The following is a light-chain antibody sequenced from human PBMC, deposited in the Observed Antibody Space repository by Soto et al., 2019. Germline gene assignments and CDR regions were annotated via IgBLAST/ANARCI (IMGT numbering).Light chain of an antibody. CDR2: EVS. J-gene: IGLJ1*01. CDR1: RRDVGGYYY. Sequence: QSVLTQPPSPSGSPWQSVTISCTGTRRDVGGYYYVSWYQQHPGKAPKLMIYEVSKRPSGVPDRFSGSKSGNTASLTVSGLQAEDEADYYCSSYAGTNTPYVFGTGTKVTVL. V-gene: IGLV2-8*01. CDR3: SSYAGTNTPYV.